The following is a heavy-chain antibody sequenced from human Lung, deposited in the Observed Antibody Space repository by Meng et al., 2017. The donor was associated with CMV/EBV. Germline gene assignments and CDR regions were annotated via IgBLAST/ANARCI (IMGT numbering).Heavy chain of an antibody. V-gene: IGHV1-69*13. CDR2: ILPVLGTT. CDR3: ARELFQSLDGGSLLEWPQAY. J-gene: IGHJ4*02. CDR1: GDTFSSYA. D-gene: IGHD3-3*01. Sequence: SXXVSXKTSGDTFSSYAISWVRQAPEQGLEWMGGILPVLGTTNYAQKFQGRLTITADVSTSTAYMDLSSLKSEDTAVYYCARELFQSLDGGSLLEWPQAYGXQGTXVTVDS.